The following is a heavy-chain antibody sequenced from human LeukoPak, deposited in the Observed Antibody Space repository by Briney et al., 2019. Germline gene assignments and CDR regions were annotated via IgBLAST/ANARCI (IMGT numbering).Heavy chain of an antibody. V-gene: IGHV3-48*04. CDR1: GFTFSTYW. J-gene: IGHJ4*02. CDR2: ISSSGNTI. Sequence: PGGSLRLSCAASGFTFSTYWMTWVRLAPGKGLEWVSYISSSGNTIYHADSVKGRFTISRDNAKNSLYLQMNSLRAEDTAVYYCARALWRTVVTAFGYWGQGTLVTVSS. D-gene: IGHD4-23*01. CDR3: ARALWRTVVTAFGY.